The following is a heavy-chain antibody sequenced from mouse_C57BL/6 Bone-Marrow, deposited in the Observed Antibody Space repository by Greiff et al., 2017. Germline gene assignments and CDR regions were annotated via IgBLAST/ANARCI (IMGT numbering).Heavy chain of an antibody. J-gene: IGHJ3*01. D-gene: IGHD2-5*01. CDR3: AIKETYYINYAFAY. CDR1: GYTFTSYW. Sequence: QVQLQQPGAELVKPGASVKLSCKASGYTFTSYWMHWVKQRPGQGLEWIGMIHPNSGSTNYNEQFKSKATLTVDKSSSTAYMQLGSLTSEDSAVYDCAIKETYYINYAFAYWGQGTLVTVSA. CDR2: IHPNSGST. V-gene: IGHV1-64*01.